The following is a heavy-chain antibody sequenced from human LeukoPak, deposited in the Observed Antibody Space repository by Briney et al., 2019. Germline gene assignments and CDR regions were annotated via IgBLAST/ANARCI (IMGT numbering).Heavy chain of an antibody. D-gene: IGHD3-16*02. J-gene: IGHJ4*02. CDR1: GYTFTTYD. Sequence: GASVKVSCKASGYTFTTYDINWVRQATGQGLEWMGWMNPNSGNTGYTQKFQGRVTMTRNTSISTAYMELSSLRSDDTAVYYCARAYDYVWGSYRLFDYWGQGTLVTVSS. CDR3: ARAYDYVWGSYRLFDY. CDR2: MNPNSGNT. V-gene: IGHV1-8*01.